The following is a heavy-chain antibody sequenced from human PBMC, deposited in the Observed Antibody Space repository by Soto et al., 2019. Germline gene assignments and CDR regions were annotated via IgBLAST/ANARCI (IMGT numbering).Heavy chain of an antibody. CDR3: ARAYYDFWSGYYSPKWFDP. Sequence: SETLSLTCTVSGGSISSYYWSWIRQPPGKGLDCIVYIYYSGSTNYNPSLKSRVTISVDTSKNQFSLKLSSVTAADTAVYYCARAYYDFWSGYYSPKWFDPWGQGTLVTVSS. CDR2: IYYSGST. D-gene: IGHD3-3*01. J-gene: IGHJ5*02. V-gene: IGHV4-59*01. CDR1: GGSISSYY.